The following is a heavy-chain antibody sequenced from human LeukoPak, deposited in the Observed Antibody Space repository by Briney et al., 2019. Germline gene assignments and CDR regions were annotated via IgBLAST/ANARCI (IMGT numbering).Heavy chain of an antibody. D-gene: IGHD3-22*01. CDR3: ARDGTGYYYDSSGPMSN. Sequence: ASVKVSCKASGYTFTSYYMHWVRQAPGQGLEWMGIINPSGGSTSYAQKFQGRVTMTRDTSTSTVYMELSSLGSEDTAVYYCARDGTGYYYDSSGPMSNWGQGTLVTVSS. CDR1: GYTFTSYY. CDR2: INPSGGST. V-gene: IGHV1-46*01. J-gene: IGHJ4*02.